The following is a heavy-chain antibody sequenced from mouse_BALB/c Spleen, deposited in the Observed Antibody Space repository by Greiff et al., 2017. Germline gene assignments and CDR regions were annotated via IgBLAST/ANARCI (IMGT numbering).Heavy chain of an antibody. CDR3: ARERDYGYDWFAY. CDR2: IWAGGST. Sequence: QVQLKQSGPGLVAPSQSLSITCTVSGFSLTSYGVHWVRQPPGKGLEWLGVIWAGGSTNYNSALMSRLSISKDNSKSQVFLKMNSLQTDDTAMYYCARERDYGYDWFAYWGQGALVTVSA. V-gene: IGHV2-9*02. J-gene: IGHJ3*01. D-gene: IGHD2-2*01. CDR1: GFSLTSYG.